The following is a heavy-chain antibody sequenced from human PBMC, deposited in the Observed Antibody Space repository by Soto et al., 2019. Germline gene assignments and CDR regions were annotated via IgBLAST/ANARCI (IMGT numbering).Heavy chain of an antibody. D-gene: IGHD5-12*01. J-gene: IGHJ2*01. Sequence: ASVKVSCKASGGTFSSYAISWVRQAPGQGLEWMGGIIPISGTANYAQKFQGRVTITADESTSTAYMELSSLRSEDTAVYYCARVGYIGHELPIPSHWYFDLWGRGTLVTVSS. CDR2: IIPISGTA. CDR1: GGTFSSYA. V-gene: IGHV1-69*13. CDR3: ARVGYIGHELPIPSHWYFDL.